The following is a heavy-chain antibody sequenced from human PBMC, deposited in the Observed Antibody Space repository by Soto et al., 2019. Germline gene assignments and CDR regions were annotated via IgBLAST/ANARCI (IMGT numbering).Heavy chain of an antibody. CDR1: GGSISSGGYY. D-gene: IGHD6-6*01. CDR3: ARGSSIAGLYYGMDV. V-gene: IGHV4-31*03. J-gene: IGHJ6*02. CDR2: NYYSGIT. Sequence: QVQLQESGPGLVKPSQTLSLTCTVSGGSISSGGYYWTWIRQHPGKGLEWIGYNYYSGITYYNPSLKSRVTLSLDTSKNQFSLKLSSVTAAVTAVYYCARGSSIAGLYYGMDVWGQGTTVTVSS.